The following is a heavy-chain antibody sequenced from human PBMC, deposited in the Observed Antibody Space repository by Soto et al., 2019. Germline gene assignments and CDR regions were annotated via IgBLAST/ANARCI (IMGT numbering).Heavy chain of an antibody. CDR3: ARFPPGPGDYRYWYFDL. V-gene: IGHV4-31*03. D-gene: IGHD4-17*01. J-gene: IGHJ2*01. Sequence: QVQLQESGPGLVKPSQTLSLTCTVSGGSISSGGYYWSWIRQHPGKGLEWIGYIYYSGSTYYNPSLKSRFTISVDTSKNQFSLKLSSVTAADTAVYYCARFPPGPGDYRYWYFDLWGRGTLVTVSS. CDR1: GGSISSGGYY. CDR2: IYYSGST.